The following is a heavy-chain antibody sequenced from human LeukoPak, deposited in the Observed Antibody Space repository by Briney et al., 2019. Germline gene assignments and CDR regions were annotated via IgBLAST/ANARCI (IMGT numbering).Heavy chain of an antibody. V-gene: IGHV4-39*02. D-gene: IGHD3-22*01. J-gene: IGHJ4*02. CDR3: VTYYFDSSGPKKNY. Sequence: NSSETLSLTCGVSGGSINGSNYYWDWIRQPPGKGPEWIGSIYYNGRTEYNPALKSRATISVDTSKNHFSLTLRSVTAADTAVYYCVTYYFDSSGPKKNYWGQGTLVTVSS. CDR2: IYYNGRT. CDR1: GGSINGSNYY.